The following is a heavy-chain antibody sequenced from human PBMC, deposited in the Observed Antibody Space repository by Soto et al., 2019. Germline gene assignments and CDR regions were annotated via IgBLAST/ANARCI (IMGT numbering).Heavy chain of an antibody. D-gene: IGHD4-17*01. Sequence: LSLTCTVSGVSVSSGSFYWAWIRQPPGKGLEWIGFGSYSGTTNYKAALKSRVTISVDTSRSKISLKVSALIAADTAVYYCARGATVPQYDYWGQGTLVTVSS. CDR2: GSYSGTT. CDR3: ARGATVPQYDY. V-gene: IGHV4-61*01. J-gene: IGHJ4*02. CDR1: GVSVSSGSFY.